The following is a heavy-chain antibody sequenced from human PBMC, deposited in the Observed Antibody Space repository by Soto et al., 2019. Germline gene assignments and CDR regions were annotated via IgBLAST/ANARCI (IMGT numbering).Heavy chain of an antibody. J-gene: IGHJ4*02. V-gene: IGHV3-23*01. Sequence: GGSLRLSCAASGFTCSRDAMSWVRQAPGKGLEWVSAISGSGGSTYYADSVKGRFTISRDNSKNTLYLQMNSLRAEDTAVYYCAKTVTEAFDYWGQGTLVTVSS. CDR2: ISGSGGST. CDR1: GFTCSRDA. CDR3: AKTVTEAFDY. D-gene: IGHD3-16*01.